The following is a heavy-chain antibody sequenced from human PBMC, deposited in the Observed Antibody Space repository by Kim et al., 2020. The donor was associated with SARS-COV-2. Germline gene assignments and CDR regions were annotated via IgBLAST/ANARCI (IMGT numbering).Heavy chain of an antibody. J-gene: IGHJ5*02. CDR1: GYTFTSYA. Sequence: ASVKVSCKASGYTFTSYAMNWVRQAPGQGLEWTGWINTNTGNPTYAQGSTGRFVFSLDTSVSTAYLQISSLKAEDTAVYYCARETLYYDILTGYDWFDPWGQGTLVTVSS. V-gene: IGHV7-4-1*02. CDR3: ARETLYYDILTGYDWFDP. CDR2: INTNTGNP. D-gene: IGHD3-9*01.